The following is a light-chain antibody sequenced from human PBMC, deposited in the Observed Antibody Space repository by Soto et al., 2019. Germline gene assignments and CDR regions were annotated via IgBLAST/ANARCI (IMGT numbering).Light chain of an antibody. CDR3: QEYYRPPFT. J-gene: IGKJ3*01. Sequence: DIQMTQCPSSLSASVGDRVTITCRASQGISSSLAWYQHKPGKVPELLIYAASTFLSEVPSRFSGSGSGTDFTLTISSLQREDVSTYYCQEYYRPPFTFGRGTKVNFK. CDR1: QGISSS. V-gene: IGKV1-27*01. CDR2: AAS.